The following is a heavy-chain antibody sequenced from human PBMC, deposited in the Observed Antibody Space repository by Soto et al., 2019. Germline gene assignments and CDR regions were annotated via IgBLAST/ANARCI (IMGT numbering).Heavy chain of an antibody. V-gene: IGHV3-53*04. D-gene: IGHD2-21*01. J-gene: IGHJ2*01. CDR2: IYSGGST. CDR3: ARDYSWYFDL. Sequence: EVQLVESGGGLVQPGGSLRLSCAASGFTVSSNYMSWVRQAPGKGLEWVSVIYSGGSTYYADSVKGRFTISRHNSKNTLDLQMNSLRAEDTAVYYCARDYSWYFDLWGRGTLVTVSS. CDR1: GFTVSSNY.